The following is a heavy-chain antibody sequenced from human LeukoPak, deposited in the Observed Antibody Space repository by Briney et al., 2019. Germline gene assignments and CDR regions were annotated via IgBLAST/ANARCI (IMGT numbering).Heavy chain of an antibody. CDR3: ARVRDYYDFWSGYYAD. D-gene: IGHD3-3*01. CDR1: GYTFTSYG. Sequence: GASVKVSCKTSGYTFTSYGITWVRQAPGQGLEWMGWISAYSGKTNYTQKFQGRVTMTTETSTSSAYMELRSLRSDGTGVYYCARVRDYYDFWSGYYADWGQGTLVTVSS. CDR2: ISAYSGKT. J-gene: IGHJ4*02. V-gene: IGHV1-18*01.